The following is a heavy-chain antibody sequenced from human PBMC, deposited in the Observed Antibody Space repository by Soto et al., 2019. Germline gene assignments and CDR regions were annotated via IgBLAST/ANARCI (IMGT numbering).Heavy chain of an antibody. Sequence: GGSLRLSCAASGFTFSSYWMSWVRQAPGKGLEWVANIKQDGSEKYYVDSVKGRFTISRDNAKNSLYLQMNSLRAEDTAVYYCARERGGEGIVDYFDYWGQGTLVTVSS. V-gene: IGHV3-7*05. J-gene: IGHJ4*02. CDR1: GFTFSSYW. CDR2: IKQDGSEK. D-gene: IGHD3-16*01. CDR3: ARERGGEGIVDYFDY.